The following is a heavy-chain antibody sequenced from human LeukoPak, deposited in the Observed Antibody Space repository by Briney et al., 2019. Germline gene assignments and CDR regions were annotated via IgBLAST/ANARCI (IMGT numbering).Heavy chain of an antibody. J-gene: IGHJ4*02. CDR3: ACELSSSGYPY. CDR1: GYSFTSNW. D-gene: IGHD3-22*01. V-gene: IGHV5-51*01. Sequence: GESLKISCKVSGYSFTSNWIGWVRQMPGKGLEWMGIIYPGDSDTRYSPSFQGQVTISAVKSISTAYLQWSSLKASDTAMYYCACELSSSGYPYWGQGTLVTVSS. CDR2: IYPGDSDT.